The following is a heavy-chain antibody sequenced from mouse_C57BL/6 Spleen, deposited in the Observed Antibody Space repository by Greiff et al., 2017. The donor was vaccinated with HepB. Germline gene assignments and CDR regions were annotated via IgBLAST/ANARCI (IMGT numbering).Heavy chain of an antibody. CDR2: FYPGSGSI. CDR1: GYTFTEYT. Sequence: QVQLQQSGAELVKPGASVKLSCKASGYTFTEYTIHWVKQRSGQGLEWIGWFYPGSGSIKYNEKFKDKATLTADKSASTVYMELSRLTSEDSAVYFCARHEGNHHSNFAWFAYWGQGTLVTVSA. CDR3: ARHEGNHHSNFAWFAY. D-gene: IGHD2-5*01. J-gene: IGHJ3*01. V-gene: IGHV1-62-2*01.